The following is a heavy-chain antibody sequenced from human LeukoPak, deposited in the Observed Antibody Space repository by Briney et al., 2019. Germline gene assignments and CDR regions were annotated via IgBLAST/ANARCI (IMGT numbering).Heavy chain of an antibody. CDR3: ATRGHKNWFDP. Sequence: PSETLSLTCTVSGGSISSYYWSWIRQPPGKGLEWIGYIYYSGSTNYNPSLKSRVTISADTSKNQFSLKLSSVTAADTAVYYCATRGHKNWFDPWGQGTLVTVSS. CDR2: IYYSGST. CDR1: GGSISSYY. J-gene: IGHJ5*02. V-gene: IGHV4-59*01.